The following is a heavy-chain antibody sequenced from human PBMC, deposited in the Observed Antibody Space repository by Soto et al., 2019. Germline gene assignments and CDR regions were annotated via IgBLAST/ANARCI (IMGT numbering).Heavy chain of an antibody. V-gene: IGHV1-8*01. D-gene: IGHD6-13*01. Sequence: ASVKVSCKASGYTFTSYDINWVRQATGQGLEWMGWMNPNSGNTGYAQKFQGRVTMTRDTSISTAYMELSSLRSEDTAVYYCARDDGSSWEGRWLNWFDPWGQGTLVTVSS. CDR3: ARDDGSSWEGRWLNWFDP. J-gene: IGHJ5*02. CDR1: GYTFTSYD. CDR2: MNPNSGNT.